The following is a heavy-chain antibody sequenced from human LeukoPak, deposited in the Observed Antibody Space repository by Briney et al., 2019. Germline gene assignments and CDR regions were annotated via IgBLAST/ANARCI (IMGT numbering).Heavy chain of an antibody. Sequence: PSETLSLTRTVSGGSVSSGSYYWSWIRQPPGKGLEWIGYIYYSGSTNYNPSLKSRVTISVDTPKNQFSLKLSSVTAADTAVYYCARAPRYYDILTGYQTPFDYWGQGTLVTVSS. V-gene: IGHV4-61*01. CDR2: IYYSGST. CDR3: ARAPRYYDILTGYQTPFDY. CDR1: GGSVSSGSYY. D-gene: IGHD3-9*01. J-gene: IGHJ4*02.